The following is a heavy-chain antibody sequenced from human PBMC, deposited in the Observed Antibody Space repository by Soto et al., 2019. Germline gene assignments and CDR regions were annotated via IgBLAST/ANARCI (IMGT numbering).Heavy chain of an antibody. CDR1: GGSISSSRYY. CDR3: ARPTIFGVVTDAFDI. CDR2: VYYNRST. Sequence: TSETLSLTCTVSGGSISSSRYYWGWIRQPPGKGLEWIGSVYYNRSTHYNPSLKSRVTISVDTSKNQFSLKVRSVTAEDTAVYYCARPTIFGVVTDAFDIWGQGTTVTVSS. D-gene: IGHD3-3*01. V-gene: IGHV4-39*01. J-gene: IGHJ3*02.